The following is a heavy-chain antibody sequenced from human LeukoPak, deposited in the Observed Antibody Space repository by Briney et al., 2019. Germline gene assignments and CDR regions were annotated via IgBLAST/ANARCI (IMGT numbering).Heavy chain of an antibody. J-gene: IGHJ5*02. D-gene: IGHD2-2*01. CDR1: GFTFSSYS. CDR2: ISSSSSYI. V-gene: IGHV3-21*01. Sequence: SGGSLRLSCAASGFTFSSYSMNWVRQAPGMGLEWVSSISSSSSYIYYADSVKGRFTISRDNAKNSLYLQMNSLRAEDTAVYYCARDSHIVVVPAAVQGWFDPWGQGTLVTVSS. CDR3: ARDSHIVVVPAAVQGWFDP.